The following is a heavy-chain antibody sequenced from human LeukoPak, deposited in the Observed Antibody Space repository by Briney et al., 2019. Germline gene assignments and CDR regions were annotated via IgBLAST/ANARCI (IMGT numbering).Heavy chain of an antibody. V-gene: IGHV1-24*01. CDR3: ATGRVGDPFDY. CDR1: VYTLTELS. Sequence: GASVNVSCMFSVYTLTELSMHWVRPAPGKGLAWMGGFDHEDGEKIYAQKFQGRVTMTEDTSTDTAYMELSSLRSEDAAVYYCATGRVGDPFDYWGQGTLVTVSS. CDR2: FDHEDGEK. J-gene: IGHJ4*02.